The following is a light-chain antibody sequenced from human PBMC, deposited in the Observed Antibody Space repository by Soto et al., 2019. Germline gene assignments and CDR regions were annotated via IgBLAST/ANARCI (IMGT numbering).Light chain of an antibody. CDR2: DIT. CDR3: SSYTSSSSYV. CDR1: SSDVGGYKY. V-gene: IGLV2-14*01. Sequence: QSVLTQPASVSGSPGQSITISCTGTSSDVGGYKYVSWYQQHPDKAPKLIIYDITNRPSGISNRFSGSKSGNTASLTISGLQAEDEDDYYCSSYTSSSSYVFGTGTKVTV. J-gene: IGLJ1*01.